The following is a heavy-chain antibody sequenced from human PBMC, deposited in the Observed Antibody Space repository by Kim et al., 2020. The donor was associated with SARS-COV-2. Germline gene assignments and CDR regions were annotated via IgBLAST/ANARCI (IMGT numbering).Heavy chain of an antibody. CDR2: ISSSSSTI. V-gene: IGHV3-48*02. D-gene: IGHD2-8*01. CDR3: ARGEWGQATFAFDI. Sequence: GGSLRLSCAASGFTFSSYSMNWVRQAPGKGLEWVSYISSSSSTIYYADSVKGRFTISRDNAKNSLYLQMNSLRDEDTAVYYCARGEWGQATFAFDIWGQGTMVTVSS. J-gene: IGHJ3*02. CDR1: GFTFSSYS.